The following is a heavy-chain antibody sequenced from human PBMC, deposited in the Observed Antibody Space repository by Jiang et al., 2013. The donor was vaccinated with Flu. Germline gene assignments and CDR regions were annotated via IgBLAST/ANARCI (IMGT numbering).Heavy chain of an antibody. CDR3: ARLLAGGFFDY. J-gene: IGHJ4*02. Sequence: QWIGEIFHSGIGNYNPSLKGRFTMSVDKSKNQFSLRVNSVTAADTAVYYCARLLAGGFFDYWGQGSLVTVSS. D-gene: IGHD3-16*01. V-gene: IGHV4-4*02. CDR2: IFHSGIG.